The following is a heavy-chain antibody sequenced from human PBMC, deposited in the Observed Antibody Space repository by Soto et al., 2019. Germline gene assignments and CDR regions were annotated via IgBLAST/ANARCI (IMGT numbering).Heavy chain of an antibody. D-gene: IGHD3-10*01. CDR2: IYHRWTI. CDR3: ARAQFYSGSANYNHLMFDP. CDR1: GGSIDGAGYS. Sequence: SETRSLTCSVSGGSIDGAGYSWSWIRQPPGGGLDWIGHIYHRWTILYTPSLKTRLTISLDMSNNKFSLTLNSVSAADAAVYYGARAQFYSGSANYNHLMFDPWGRGXQVTVSS. V-gene: IGHV4-30-2*01. J-gene: IGHJ5*02.